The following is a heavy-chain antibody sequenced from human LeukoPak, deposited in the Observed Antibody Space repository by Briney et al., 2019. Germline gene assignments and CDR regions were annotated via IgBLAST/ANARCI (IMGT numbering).Heavy chain of an antibody. J-gene: IGHJ4*02. Sequence: GGSLRLSCAASGFTFSSYSMNWVRQAPGKGPEWVSSISSSSSYIYYADSVKGRFTISRDNAKNSLYLQMNSLRAEDTAVYYCARDRTTMVRGVSNDYWGQGTLVTVSS. V-gene: IGHV3-21*01. CDR3: ARDRTTMVRGVSNDY. D-gene: IGHD3-10*01. CDR2: ISSSSSYI. CDR1: GFTFSSYS.